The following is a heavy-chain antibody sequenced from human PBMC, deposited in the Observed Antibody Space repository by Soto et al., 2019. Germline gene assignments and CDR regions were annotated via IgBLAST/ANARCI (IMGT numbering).Heavy chain of an antibody. CDR3: ARSDWFEP. CDR2: GDGSRT. J-gene: IGHJ5*02. CDR1: GFTFNDYW. Sequence: EVQLVESGGALVQPGGSLRLSCAASGFTFNDYWMHWVRQAPGKGLVWVSRGDGSRTSYADSVRGRFTISRDNAKNTLYLQMNSLRAEDTAVYYCARSDWFEPWGQGTLVIVSS. V-gene: IGHV3-74*01.